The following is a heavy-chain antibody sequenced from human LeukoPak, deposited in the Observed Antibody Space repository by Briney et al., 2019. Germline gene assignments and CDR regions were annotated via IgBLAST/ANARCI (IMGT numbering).Heavy chain of an antibody. D-gene: IGHD3-3*01. V-gene: IGHV1-2*02. CDR3: ARETGEIFGVVAYGAFVI. CDR1: GYTFTGYY. CDR2: INPNSGGT. J-gene: IGHJ3*02. Sequence: ASVKVSCKASGYTFTGYYMHWVRQAPGQGLEWMGWINPNSGGTNYAQKFQGRVTMTRDTSISTAYMELSRLRSDDTAVYCCARETGEIFGVVAYGAFVIWGQGTMVTVSS.